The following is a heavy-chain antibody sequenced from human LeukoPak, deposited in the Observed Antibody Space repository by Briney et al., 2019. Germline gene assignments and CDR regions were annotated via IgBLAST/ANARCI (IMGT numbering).Heavy chain of an antibody. D-gene: IGHD3-10*01. CDR3: AKWGSGSPSDGMDV. V-gene: IGHV3-23*01. Sequence: GGSLRLSCAASGFTVSSNYMSWVRQAPGKGLEWVSAISGSGGSTYYADSVKGRFTISRDNSKNTLYLQMNSLRAEDTAVYYCAKWGSGSPSDGMDVWGQGTTVTVSS. CDR2: ISGSGGST. J-gene: IGHJ6*02. CDR1: GFTVSSNY.